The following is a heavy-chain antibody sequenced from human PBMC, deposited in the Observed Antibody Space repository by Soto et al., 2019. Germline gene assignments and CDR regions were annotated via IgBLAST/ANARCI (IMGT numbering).Heavy chain of an antibody. CDR1: GASVAGGSYY. CDR3: ARDTYSGYDFGL. D-gene: IGHD5-12*01. Sequence: SEALSLTCSVSGASVAGGSYYWSWVRQPPGKGLEWIGYIPSRGRPFYNPSLTSRGTISADTSKNQLSLQLTSVTAADTAVYYCARDTYSGYDFGLWGQGTLVTVSS. V-gene: IGHV4-30-4*01. CDR2: IPSRGRP. J-gene: IGHJ5*02.